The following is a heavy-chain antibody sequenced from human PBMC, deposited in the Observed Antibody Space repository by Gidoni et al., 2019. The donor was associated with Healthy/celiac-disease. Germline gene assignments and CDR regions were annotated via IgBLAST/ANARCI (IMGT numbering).Heavy chain of an antibody. V-gene: IGHV3-30-3*01. D-gene: IGHD2-2*01. CDR3: ARERSPGYCSSTSCYSPFDY. Sequence: QVQPVESGGGVVQPGRSLTPSCAASGCAFSSYAMHWVRQAPGKGLGWVAVISYDGSNKYYADSVKGRFTISRDNSKNTLYLQMNSLRAEDTAVYYCARERSPGYCSSTSCYSPFDYWGQGTLVTVSS. CDR2: ISYDGSNK. CDR1: GCAFSSYA. J-gene: IGHJ4*02.